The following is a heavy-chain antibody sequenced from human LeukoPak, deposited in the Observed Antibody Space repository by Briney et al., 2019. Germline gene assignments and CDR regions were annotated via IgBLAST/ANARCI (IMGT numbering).Heavy chain of an antibody. Sequence: GGSLRLSCAATGFTFSAYWMSWVRQAPGKGLEWVANIKQDGSEGKYVDSVKGRFTISRDNTKNSLYLQMNSLRVEDTAVYYCAYHSDYYSAIFDSWGQGTLVTVSS. CDR2: IKQDGSEG. J-gene: IGHJ4*02. D-gene: IGHD4-11*01. CDR1: GFTFSAYW. V-gene: IGHV3-7*01. CDR3: AYHSDYYSAIFDS.